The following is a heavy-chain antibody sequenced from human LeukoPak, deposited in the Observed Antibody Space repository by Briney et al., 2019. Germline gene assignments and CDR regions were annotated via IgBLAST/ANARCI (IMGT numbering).Heavy chain of an antibody. CDR2: INPNSGGT. CDR1: GYTFTGYY. V-gene: IGHV1-2*02. J-gene: IGHJ4*02. Sequence: ASVKVSCKASGYTFTGYYMHWVRRAPGQGLEWMGWINPNSGGTNYAQKFQGRVTMTRDTSISTAYMELSRLRSDDTAVYYCARDVGYSSSWYVWERFDYWGLGTLVTVSS. D-gene: IGHD6-13*01. CDR3: ARDVGYSSSWYVWERFDY.